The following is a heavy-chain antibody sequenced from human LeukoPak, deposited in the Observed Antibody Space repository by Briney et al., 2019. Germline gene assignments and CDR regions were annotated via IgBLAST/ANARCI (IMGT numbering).Heavy chain of an antibody. Sequence: GGSLRLSCVASGFNFSPYAVHWVRQAPGKGLEWVAIISNDGTTESYTDSVKGRFTISGDNFKNTLYLQMNGLRLEDTAVYYCATLRDIVVVATTPTDVWGQGTTVTVSS. CDR2: ISNDGTTE. CDR1: GFNFSPYA. J-gene: IGHJ6*02. CDR3: ATLRDIVVVATTPTDV. V-gene: IGHV3-30-3*01. D-gene: IGHD2-2*01.